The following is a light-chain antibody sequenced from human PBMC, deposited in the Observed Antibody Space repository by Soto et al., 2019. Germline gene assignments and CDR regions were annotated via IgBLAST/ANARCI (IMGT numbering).Light chain of an antibody. CDR2: DVS. Sequence: QSALTQPASVSGSPGQSITISCTGTSSYVGGYNYVSWYQQHPGKAPKLMIYDVSNRPSGVSNRFSGSKSGNTASLTISGLQAEDEADYYCRSYTSSSTLYVFGSGTKLTVL. CDR3: RSYTSSSTLYV. J-gene: IGLJ1*01. V-gene: IGLV2-14*01. CDR1: SSYVGGYNY.